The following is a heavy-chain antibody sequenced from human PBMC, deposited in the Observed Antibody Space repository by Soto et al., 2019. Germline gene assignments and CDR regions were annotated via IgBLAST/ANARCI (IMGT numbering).Heavy chain of an antibody. CDR3: ARIITAAGGRRYFDL. CDR2: INSSSSYT. V-gene: IGHV3-11*05. J-gene: IGHJ2*01. Sequence: QVQLVESGGGLVKPGGSLRLSCAPSGFTFSDYYMSWIRQAPGKGLEWVSYINSSSSYTNYADSVKGRFTISRDNAKNSLYLQMNSLRAEDTAVYYCARIITAAGGRRYFDLWGRGTLVTVSS. CDR1: GFTFSDYY. D-gene: IGHD6-13*01.